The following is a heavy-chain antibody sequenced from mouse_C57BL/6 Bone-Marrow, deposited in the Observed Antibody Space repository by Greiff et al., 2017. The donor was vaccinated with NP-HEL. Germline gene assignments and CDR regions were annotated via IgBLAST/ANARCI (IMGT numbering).Heavy chain of an antibody. CDR1: GYAFSSSW. CDR3: ARYLYYYCSSYAMDY. J-gene: IGHJ4*01. D-gene: IGHD1-1*01. Sequence: QVQLKESGPELVKPGASVKISCKASGYAFSSSWMNWVKQRPGKGLEWIGRIYPGDGDTNYNGKFKGKATLTADKSSSTAYMQLSSLTSDDSAVYFCARYLYYYCSSYAMDYWGQGTSVTVSS. CDR2: IYPGDGDT. V-gene: IGHV1-82*01.